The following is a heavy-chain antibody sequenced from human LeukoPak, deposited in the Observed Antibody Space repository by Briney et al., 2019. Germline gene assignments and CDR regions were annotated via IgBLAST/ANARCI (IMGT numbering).Heavy chain of an antibody. CDR1: GFTFSSYS. D-gene: IGHD6-19*01. J-gene: IGHJ4*02. CDR2: ISSSSSYI. Sequence: GGSLRLSCAASGFTFSSYSMNWVRQAPGKGLEWVSSISSSSSYIYYADSVKGRFTISKDNAKNSLYLQMNSLRAEDTAVYYCARGAVAGYFDYWGQGTLVTVSS. CDR3: ARGAVAGYFDY. V-gene: IGHV3-21*01.